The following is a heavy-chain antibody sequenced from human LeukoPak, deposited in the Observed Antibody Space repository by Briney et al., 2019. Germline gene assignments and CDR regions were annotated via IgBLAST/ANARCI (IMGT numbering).Heavy chain of an antibody. CDR1: GGTFSSYA. CDR3: ARVQYQLLFEGNWFDP. V-gene: IGHV1-69*04. CDR2: IIPILGIA. Sequence: EASVKVSCKASGGTFSSYAISWVRQAPGQGLEWMGRIIPILGIANYAQKFQGRVTITADKSTSTAYMELSSLRSEDTAVYYCARVQYQLLFEGNWFDPWGQGTLVTVSS. D-gene: IGHD2-2*01. J-gene: IGHJ5*02.